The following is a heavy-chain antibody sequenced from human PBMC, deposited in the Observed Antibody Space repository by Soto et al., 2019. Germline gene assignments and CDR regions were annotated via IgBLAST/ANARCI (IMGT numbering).Heavy chain of an antibody. D-gene: IGHD3-10*01. CDR3: ARSGARPGDYYYGMDV. CDR2: IIPIFGTA. CDR1: GGTVSSYA. Sequence: QVQLVQSGAEVKKPGSSVKVSCKASGGTVSSYAISWVRQAPGQGLEWMGGIIPIFGTADYAQKFQGRVTIPAXXXTXXAYRGLGSLRSEDTAVYYCARSGARPGDYYYGMDVWGQGTTVTVSS. V-gene: IGHV1-69*12. J-gene: IGHJ6*02.